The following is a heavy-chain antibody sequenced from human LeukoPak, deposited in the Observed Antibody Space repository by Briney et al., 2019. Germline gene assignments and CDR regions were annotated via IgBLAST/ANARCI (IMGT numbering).Heavy chain of an antibody. Sequence: PSETLSLTCAVSGYSISSGYYWGWIRQPPGKGLEWIGSIYHSGSTYYNPSLRSRVTISVDTSKNQFSLKLSSVTAADTAVYYCAGHQDMDTAMNYWGQGTLVTVSS. CDR3: AGHQDMDTAMNY. V-gene: IGHV4-38-2*01. CDR1: GYSISSGYY. D-gene: IGHD5-18*01. CDR2: IYHSGST. J-gene: IGHJ4*02.